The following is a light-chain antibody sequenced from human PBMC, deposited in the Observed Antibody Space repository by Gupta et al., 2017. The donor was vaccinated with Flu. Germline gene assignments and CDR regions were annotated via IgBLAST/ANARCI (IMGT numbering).Light chain of an antibody. CDR2: GHN. CDR1: SSNIGAGYD. J-gene: IGLJ3*02. V-gene: IGLV1-40*01. CDR3: QSYESSLSTWV. Sequence: QSVLTQPPSVSGAPGQRVTIYCTGSSSNIGAGYDVHWYQQLPGTAPKLLIYGHNNRPSGVPDRFSGSKSGTSASLAITGLQAEDESDYYCQSYESSLSTWVFGGGTKLTVL.